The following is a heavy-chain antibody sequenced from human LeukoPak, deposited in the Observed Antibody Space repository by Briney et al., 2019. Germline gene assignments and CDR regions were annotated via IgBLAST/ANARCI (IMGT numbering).Heavy chain of an antibody. J-gene: IGHJ1*01. CDR3: ARGYPLSTTAAGTYFQH. D-gene: IGHD6-13*01. CDR2: INPNSGGT. Sequence: ASVKVSCKASGYTFSGYYMRWVRQAPGQGLEWMGWINPNSGGTNYAQKFQGRVTMTGDTSISTAYMELSRLRSDDTAVYYCARGYPLSTTAAGTYFQHWGQGTLVTVSS. CDR1: GYTFSGYY. V-gene: IGHV1-2*02.